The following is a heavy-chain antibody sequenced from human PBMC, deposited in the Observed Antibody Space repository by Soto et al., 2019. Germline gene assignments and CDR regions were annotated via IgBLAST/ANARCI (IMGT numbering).Heavy chain of an antibody. CDR2: ISGSGGST. J-gene: IGHJ4*02. CDR1: GFTFSSYA. D-gene: IGHD3-10*01. Sequence: GGSLRLSCAASGFTFSSYAMSWVRQAPGKGLEWVSAISGSGGSTYYADSVKGRFTISRDNSKNTLYLQMNSLRAEDTAVYYCAIHGFGELSSNFDYWGQGTLVTVSS. V-gene: IGHV3-23*01. CDR3: AIHGFGELSSNFDY.